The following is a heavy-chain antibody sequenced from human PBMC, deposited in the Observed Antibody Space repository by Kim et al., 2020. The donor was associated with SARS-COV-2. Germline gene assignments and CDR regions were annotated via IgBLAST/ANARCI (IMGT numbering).Heavy chain of an antibody. CDR2: ISWNSGSI. CDR1: GFTFDDYA. CDR3: AKGCVGSYYQPGGYYYYGMDV. J-gene: IGHJ6*02. Sequence: GGSLRLSCAASGFTFDDYAMHWVRQAPGKGLEWVSGISWNSGSIGYADSVKGRFTISRDNAKNSLYLQMNSLRAEDTALYYCAKGCVGSYYQPGGYYYYGMDVWGQGSTVTVSS. V-gene: IGHV3-9*01. D-gene: IGHD1-26*01.